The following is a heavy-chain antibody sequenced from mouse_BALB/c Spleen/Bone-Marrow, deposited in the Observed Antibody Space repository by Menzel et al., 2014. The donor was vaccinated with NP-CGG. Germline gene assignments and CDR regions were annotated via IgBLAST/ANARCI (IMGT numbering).Heavy chain of an antibody. Sequence: SCAASGVMVTSDNMGWVRQAPGKGREWVSTIMDQNGSTYYADSVKGRFTISRDNSKNTLYLQMNSLRAEDTAVYYCATRPYLLLWSYKKAAVNYWGQGTLVTVS. CDR3: ATRPYLLLWSYKKAAVNY. V-gene: IGHV5-6-2*01. J-gene: IGHJ4*01. CDR1: GVMVTSDN. D-gene: IGHD1-3*01. CDR2: IMDQNGST.